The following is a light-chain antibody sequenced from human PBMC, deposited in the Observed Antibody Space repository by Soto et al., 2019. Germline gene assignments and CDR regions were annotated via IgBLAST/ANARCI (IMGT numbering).Light chain of an antibody. CDR2: DAT. Sequence: EMVVTHSPATLSVSPGARATLSCRASQSLDSNLAWYRQKPGQAPRLLIYDATTRATGIPARFSGSGSGTEFTLTISSLQSEDFAIYYCQQYKSRPFTFGPGTKVEIK. J-gene: IGKJ3*01. V-gene: IGKV3-15*01. CDR3: QQYKSRPFT. CDR1: QSLDSN.